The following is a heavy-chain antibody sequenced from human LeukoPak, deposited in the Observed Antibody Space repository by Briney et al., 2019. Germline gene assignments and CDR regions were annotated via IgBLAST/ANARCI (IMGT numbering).Heavy chain of an antibody. V-gene: IGHV3-7*01. D-gene: IGHD2-2*01. Sequence: GGSLRLSCAASEFTFSSYWMSWVRQAPGKGLEWVANIKQDGSEKYYVDSVKGRFTISRDNAKNSLYLQMNSLRAEDTALYYCARSYQGGFDYWGQGTLVTVSS. CDR2: IKQDGSEK. J-gene: IGHJ4*02. CDR1: EFTFSSYW. CDR3: ARSYQGGFDY.